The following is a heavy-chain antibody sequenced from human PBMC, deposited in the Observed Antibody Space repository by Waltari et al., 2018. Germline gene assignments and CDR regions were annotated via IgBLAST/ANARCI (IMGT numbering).Heavy chain of an antibody. Sequence: QVQLVESGGGVAQPGRSLRLSCAAHGFTFSSYGMHWVRQAPGKGLEWVAVIWYDGSNKSYADSVKGRFTISRDNSKNTLYLQMNSLRAEDTAVYYCMCFGESFDHWGQGILVTVSS. CDR2: IWYDGSNK. CDR1: GFTFSSYG. V-gene: IGHV3-33*01. CDR3: MCFGESFDH. J-gene: IGHJ4*02. D-gene: IGHD3-10*01.